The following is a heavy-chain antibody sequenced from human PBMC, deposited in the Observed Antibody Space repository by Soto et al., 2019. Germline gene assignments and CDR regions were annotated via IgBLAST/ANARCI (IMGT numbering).Heavy chain of an antibody. J-gene: IGHJ4*02. CDR1: GGTFSSYS. D-gene: IGHD1-26*01. Sequence: QVQLVQSGAEVKKPGSSVKVSCKASGGTFSSYSINWVRQAPGQGLEWMGEIIPIFGTANYAQKFQGRVTMAAEEPTSTAYMELGRLRSEDTGVYYCARDGGRHSGGIDYWGQGTLVTVSS. V-gene: IGHV1-69*01. CDR3: ARDGGRHSGGIDY. CDR2: IIPIFGTA.